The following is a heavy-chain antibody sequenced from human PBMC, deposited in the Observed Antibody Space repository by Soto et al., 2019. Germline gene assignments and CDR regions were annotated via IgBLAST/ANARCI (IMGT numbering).Heavy chain of an antibody. CDR3: AKVVSGGHPDY. Sequence: SETLSLTCTVSGVSINNYYWTWIRQPPGKRLEWIGAIYYTGSTTYNPSLRSRVTFSVDTSKNQFSLSLTSVTAADTAVYFCAKVVSGGHPDYWGQGTLVTVSS. J-gene: IGHJ4*02. CDR1: GVSINNYY. CDR2: IYYTGST. V-gene: IGHV4-59*01. D-gene: IGHD6-25*01.